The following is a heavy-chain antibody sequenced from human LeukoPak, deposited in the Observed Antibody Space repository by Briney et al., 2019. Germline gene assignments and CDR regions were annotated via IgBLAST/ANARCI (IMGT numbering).Heavy chain of an antibody. CDR2: IKQDGSEK. V-gene: IGHV3-7*01. CDR1: GFTFSSYW. CDR3: ARARYNWSYAGFWDY. Sequence: GGSLRLSCAASGFTFSSYWMSWVRQAPGKGLEWVANIKQDGSEKYYVDSVKGRFTISRDNAKNSLYLQMNSLRAEDTAVYYCARARYNWSYAGFWDYWGQGTLVSVPS. J-gene: IGHJ4*02. D-gene: IGHD1-7*01.